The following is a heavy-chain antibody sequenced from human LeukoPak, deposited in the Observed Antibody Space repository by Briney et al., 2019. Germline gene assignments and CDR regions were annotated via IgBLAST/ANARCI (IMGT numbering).Heavy chain of an antibody. CDR3: ATVGLGCRVVSWYSYN. CDR1: GFTFSTYA. Sequence: GGSLRLSCAASGFTFSTYAMSWARQAPGKGLEWVSAISGSGGDKYYADSVKGRFTISRDNSKNTLYLQINSLRAEDPAVYYCATVGLGCRVVSWYSYNCGQGALVTASS. CDR2: ISGSGGDK. D-gene: IGHD2-15*01. J-gene: IGHJ4*02. V-gene: IGHV3-23*01.